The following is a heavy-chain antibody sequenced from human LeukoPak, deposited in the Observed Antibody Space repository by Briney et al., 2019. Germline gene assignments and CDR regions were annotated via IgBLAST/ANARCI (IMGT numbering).Heavy chain of an antibody. Sequence: SETLSLTCTVSGGSISSSSYYWGWIRQPPGKGLEWIGSIYYSGSTYYNPSLKSRVTISVDTSKNQFSLKLSSVTAADTAVYYCARDLPTGDETPWYFDLWGRGTLVTVSS. CDR2: IYYSGST. CDR3: ARDLPTGDETPWYFDL. D-gene: IGHD7-27*01. V-gene: IGHV4-39*07. CDR1: GGSISSSSYY. J-gene: IGHJ2*01.